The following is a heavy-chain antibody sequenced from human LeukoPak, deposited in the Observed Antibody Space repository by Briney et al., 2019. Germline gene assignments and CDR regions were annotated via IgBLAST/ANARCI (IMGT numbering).Heavy chain of an antibody. V-gene: IGHV4-61*01. D-gene: IGHD2/OR15-2a*01. Sequence: SETLSLTCTVSGGSVSSGSYYWSWIRQPPGKGLEWIGYIYYSGSTNYNPSLKSRVTISVDTSKNQFSLKLSSVTAADTAVYYCARDRSYNYFPGAFDIWGQGTMVTVSS. J-gene: IGHJ3*02. CDR1: GGSVSSGSYY. CDR2: IYYSGST. CDR3: ARDRSYNYFPGAFDI.